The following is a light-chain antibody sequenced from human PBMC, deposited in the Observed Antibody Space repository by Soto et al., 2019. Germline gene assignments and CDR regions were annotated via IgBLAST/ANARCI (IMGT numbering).Light chain of an antibody. J-gene: IGKJ1*01. CDR1: QSVRIN. CDR3: QEYSKWPSRT. CDR2: GAS. Sequence: EIVMTHSPATLSVSPCERATLSFSASQSVRINVAWYQQKNGQAPRLLVYGASTRASGIPDRFSGSGSGTEFTLTISSLQSEDFAVYYCQEYSKWPSRTFGQGTKVDI. V-gene: IGKV3-15*01.